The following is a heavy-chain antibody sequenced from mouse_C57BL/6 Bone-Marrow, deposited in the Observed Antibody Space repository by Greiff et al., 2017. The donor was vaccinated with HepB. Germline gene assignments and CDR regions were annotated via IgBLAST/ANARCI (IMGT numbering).Heavy chain of an antibody. Sequence: EVKLMESGGGLVQPGGSLKLSCAASGFTFSDYGMAWVRQAPRRGPEWVAFISNLAYSIYYADTVTGRFTISRENAKNTLYLEMSSLRSEDTAMYYCERHERVAWFAYWGQGTLVTVSA. J-gene: IGHJ3*01. CDR2: ISNLAYSI. CDR1: GFTFSDYG. CDR3: ERHERVAWFAY. V-gene: IGHV5-15*01. D-gene: IGHD1-1*02.